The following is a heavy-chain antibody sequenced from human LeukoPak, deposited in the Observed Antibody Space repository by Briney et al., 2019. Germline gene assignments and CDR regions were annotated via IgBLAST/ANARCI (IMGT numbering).Heavy chain of an antibody. CDR1: GYSFTSYW. CDR2: IYPGDSDT. V-gene: IGHV5-51*01. J-gene: IGHJ5*02. CDR3: ARSRDSSGWYEGWFDP. D-gene: IGHD6-19*01. Sequence: GESLKISCKGSGYSFTSYWIGWVRQMPGKGLEWMGIIYPGDSDTRYSPSFQGQVTISADKSIGTAYLQWSSLKASDTAMYYCARSRDSSGWYEGWFDPWGQGTLVTVSS.